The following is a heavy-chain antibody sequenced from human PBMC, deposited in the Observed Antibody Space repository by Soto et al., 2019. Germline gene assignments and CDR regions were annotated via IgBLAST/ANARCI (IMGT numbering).Heavy chain of an antibody. CDR2: IYYSGST. D-gene: IGHD3-10*01. CDR3: ARVLGSGSYYNREFDY. V-gene: IGHV4-59*12. J-gene: IGHJ4*02. CDR1: GGSISSYY. Sequence: SETLSLTCTVSGGSISSYYWSWIRQPPGKGLEWIGYIYYSGSTNYNPSLKSRVTISVDTSKNQFSLKLSSVTAADTAVYYCARVLGSGSYYNREFDYWGQGTLVTVSS.